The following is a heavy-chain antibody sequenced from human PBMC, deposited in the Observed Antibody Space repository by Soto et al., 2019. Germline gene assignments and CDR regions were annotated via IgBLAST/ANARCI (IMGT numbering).Heavy chain of an antibody. CDR1: GGTFSSYA. CDR2: IIPIFGTA. Sequence: VASVKVSCKASGGTFSSYAISWVRQAPGQGLEWMGGIIPIFGTANYAQKFQGRVTITADESTSTAYMELSSLRSEDTAVYYCAREEDSSGYYNPMGYWGQGTLVTVSS. D-gene: IGHD3-22*01. V-gene: IGHV1-69*13. J-gene: IGHJ4*02. CDR3: AREEDSSGYYNPMGY.